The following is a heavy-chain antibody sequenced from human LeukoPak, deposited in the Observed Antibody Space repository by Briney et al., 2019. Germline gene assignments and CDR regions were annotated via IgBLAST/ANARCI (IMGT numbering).Heavy chain of an antibody. D-gene: IGHD7-27*01. V-gene: IGHV4-39*01. CDR1: GGSIISSSYY. J-gene: IGHJ4*02. CDR3: ARATRAANWGTHFDY. CDR2: IYNNVNT. Sequence: PSETLSLTCTVSGGSIISSSYYWGWIRQPPGKGLEWIGSIYNNVNTYYNPSLKGRVTISVDTSKNQLSLKLSSVTAADTAVYYCARATRAANWGTHFDYWGQGTLVTVSS.